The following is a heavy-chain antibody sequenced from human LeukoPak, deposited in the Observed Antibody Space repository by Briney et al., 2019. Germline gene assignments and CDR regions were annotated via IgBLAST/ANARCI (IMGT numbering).Heavy chain of an antibody. CDR1: GGSISSSNYY. Sequence: SETLSLTCTVSGGSISSSNYYWGWIRQPPGKGLEWIGNIYYSGSTYYNPSLKSRITISVDTSKNQFSLKLSSVTAADTAVYYCARDNYYGSGSYRGFDYWGQGTLVTVSS. CDR3: ARDNYYGSGSYRGFDY. J-gene: IGHJ4*02. D-gene: IGHD3-10*01. CDR2: IYYSGST. V-gene: IGHV4-39*07.